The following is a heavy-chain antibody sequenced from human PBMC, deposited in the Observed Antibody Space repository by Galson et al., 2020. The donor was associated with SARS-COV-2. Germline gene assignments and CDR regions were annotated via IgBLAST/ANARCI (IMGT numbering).Heavy chain of an antibody. D-gene: IGHD3-22*01. V-gene: IGHV4-34*01. CDR3: ARGSRDITMIQMIATTSSYDFDF. CDR2: INPTGSI. Sequence: SQASETLSLTCAVYGGSFSGYYWGWIRQPPGKGLEWIGEINPTGSINYNPSLKSRGTITKDTSKNQFPLRLRSVTAADTAMYFCARGSRDITMIQMIATTSSYDFDFWGQGSLVTVSS. CDR1: GGSFSGYY. J-gene: IGHJ4*02.